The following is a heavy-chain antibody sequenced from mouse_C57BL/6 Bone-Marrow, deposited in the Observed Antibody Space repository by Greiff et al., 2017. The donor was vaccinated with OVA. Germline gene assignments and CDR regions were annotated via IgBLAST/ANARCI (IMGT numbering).Heavy chain of an antibody. Sequence: VQLQQPGAERVKPGASGKLSCKASGYTFTSYWMHGVKRRPGQGLGWIGMIHPNSGSTNYNEKFKSKATLTADKSSSTAYMQLSSLTSEDSAVDYCAREGSYDGRGYWGQGTTLTVSA. D-gene: IGHD2-3*01. J-gene: IGHJ2*01. CDR2: IHPNSGST. CDR3: AREGSYDGRGY. V-gene: IGHV1-64*01. CDR1: GYTFTSYW.